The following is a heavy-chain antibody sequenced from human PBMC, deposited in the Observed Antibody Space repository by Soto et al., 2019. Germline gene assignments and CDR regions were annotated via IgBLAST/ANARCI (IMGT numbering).Heavy chain of an antibody. J-gene: IGHJ4*02. D-gene: IGHD6-19*01. Sequence: SETLSLTCALSSYSFGSGYWAWLRQSPGKGLEWFGTISQNGDSFHNPSLRSRVAMSIDASRNQFSLELTAVTAADTALYYCARVHNSGHGVDYWGPGTLVTVSS. CDR1: SYSFGSGY. CDR2: ISQNGDS. CDR3: ARVHNSGHGVDY. V-gene: IGHV4-38-2*01.